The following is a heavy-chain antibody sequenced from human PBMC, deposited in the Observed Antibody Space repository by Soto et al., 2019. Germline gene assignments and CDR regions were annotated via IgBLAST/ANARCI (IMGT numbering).Heavy chain of an antibody. D-gene: IGHD2-21*02. CDR3: ARSYSGGDAYFDY. V-gene: IGHV4-30-2*01. Sequence: SETLSLTCAVSGGSISSGGYAWAWIRQPPGKGLEWVGYIYQSGSAYYNPSLKSQVTIAVDRSKNQFSLNLASVTAADTAVYYCARSYSGGDAYFDYWGQGTVVTVSS. CDR1: GGSISSGGYA. CDR2: IYQSGSA. J-gene: IGHJ4*02.